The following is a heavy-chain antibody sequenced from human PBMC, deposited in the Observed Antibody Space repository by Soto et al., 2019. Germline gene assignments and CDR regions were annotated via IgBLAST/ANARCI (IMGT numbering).Heavy chain of an antibody. CDR3: AKGYLYCSGGSCYGPVDF. V-gene: IGHV3-30*18. Sequence: VGSLRLSCAASGFSFSDFGMYWVRQAPGKGLEWVAVVSNAGSSTFYVDSVKGRFTISRDNSKRTVYLQMNSLRAEDTAVYYCAKGYLYCSGGSCYGPVDFWGQGTLVTVSS. CDR1: GFSFSDFG. D-gene: IGHD2-15*01. J-gene: IGHJ4*02. CDR2: VSNAGSST.